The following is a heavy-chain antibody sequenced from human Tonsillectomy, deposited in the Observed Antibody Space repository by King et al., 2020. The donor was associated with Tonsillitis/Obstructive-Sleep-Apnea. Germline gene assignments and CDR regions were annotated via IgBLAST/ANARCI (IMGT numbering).Heavy chain of an antibody. D-gene: IGHD1-14*01. CDR3: ARQGGRTGSMWYFDL. CDR1: GYSFTNYW. J-gene: IGHJ2*01. CDR2: IYLGDSYT. V-gene: IGHV5-51*01. Sequence: EVQLVQSGAEVKKPGESLKISCKGSGYSFTNYWIGWGRQMPGKGLEWMGIIYLGDSYTTYSPSFQGQVTISADKSISTAYLRWSSLKASDTAMYYCARQGGRTGSMWYFDLWGRGTLVTVSS.